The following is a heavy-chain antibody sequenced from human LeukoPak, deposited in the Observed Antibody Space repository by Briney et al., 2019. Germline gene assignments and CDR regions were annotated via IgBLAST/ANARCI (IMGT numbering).Heavy chain of an antibody. J-gene: IGHJ4*02. Sequence: GGSLRLSCSASGFTVSSNYMSWVRQAPGKGPEWVSVIYSGGSTYYADSVKGRFTISRDNSKNTLYLQMNSLRVEDTAVYYCTRDLRGVIPFDYWGQGTLVTVSS. CDR2: IYSGGST. CDR1: GFTVSSNY. V-gene: IGHV3-66*01. D-gene: IGHD3-10*01. CDR3: TRDLRGVIPFDY.